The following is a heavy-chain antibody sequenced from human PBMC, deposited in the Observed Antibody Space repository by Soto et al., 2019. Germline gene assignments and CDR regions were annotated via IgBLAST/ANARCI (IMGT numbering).Heavy chain of an antibody. Sequence: QVQLVQSGAEVRRTGSSVKVSCKASGGSFSYYAFSWVRQGPGQGLEWMGGIIPLFGTTKYAQTFQGRVTITADESTTIVYRKLSSLRAEDTAVYYCARSGEAYYDVLTGYYKGSWFAPWGQGTLVTVSS. CDR2: IIPLFGTT. J-gene: IGHJ5*02. CDR1: GGSFSYYA. D-gene: IGHD3-9*01. V-gene: IGHV1-69*01. CDR3: ARSGEAYYDVLTGYYKGSWFAP.